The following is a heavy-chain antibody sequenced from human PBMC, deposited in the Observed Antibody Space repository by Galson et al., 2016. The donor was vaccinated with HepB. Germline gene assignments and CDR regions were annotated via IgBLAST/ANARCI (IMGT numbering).Heavy chain of an antibody. CDR1: GFTFSSYW. CDR2: IKQDGSEQ. J-gene: IGHJ3*02. V-gene: IGHV3-7*01. CDR3: GACPRRDPFNT. Sequence: SLRLSCAASGFTFSSYWMSWVRQAPGKGLEWVANIKQDGSEQYYVDSVKGRFTISRDNAKNSLYLQMNSLRVEDTAVYYCGACPRRDPFNTWGQGTMVTVSS.